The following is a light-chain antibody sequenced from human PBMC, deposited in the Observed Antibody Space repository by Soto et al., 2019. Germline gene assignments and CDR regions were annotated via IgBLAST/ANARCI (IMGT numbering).Light chain of an antibody. CDR1: QSILYNSNNKNY. CDR2: WAS. J-gene: IGKJ1*01. Sequence: DIVMTQSPDSLAVSLGERATSNCKSSQSILYNSNNKNYLAWYQQKAGQPPKLLIYWASTRESGVPDRFSGSGSGTDFTLTISSLQAEDVAVYYCQQYHDTPRTFGQGTKVEIK. V-gene: IGKV4-1*01. CDR3: QQYHDTPRT.